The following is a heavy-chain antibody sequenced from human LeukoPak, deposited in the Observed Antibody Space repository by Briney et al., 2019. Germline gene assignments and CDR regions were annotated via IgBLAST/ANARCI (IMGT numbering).Heavy chain of an antibody. CDR1: GYTFTDYT. CDR3: ANPRYDSSGYYYVD. CDR2: INGGSGNT. Sequence: ASVKVSCKASGYTFTDYTMHWLRQAPGQRLDWMGWINGGSGNTKYSPEFQGRVTITRDTSASTAYMELSSLRSEDTAVYYCANPRYDSSGYYYVDWGQGTLDTVSS. V-gene: IGHV1-3*01. D-gene: IGHD3-22*01. J-gene: IGHJ4*02.